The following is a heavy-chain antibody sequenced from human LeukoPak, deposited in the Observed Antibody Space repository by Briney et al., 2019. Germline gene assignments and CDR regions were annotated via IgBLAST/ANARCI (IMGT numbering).Heavy chain of an antibody. Sequence: PETLSLTRTVPGGSITSYYWSWISQRPRERGGRVGYINYSGSTKYNPSLKSRVTISVDTSKNQFSLKVSSVTAADTAFYYCARHPSSSGLYYFDYWGQGTLVTVSS. CDR3: ARHPSSSGLYYFDY. J-gene: IGHJ4*02. CDR1: GGSITSYY. D-gene: IGHD6-19*01. CDR2: INYSGST. V-gene: IGHV4-59*08.